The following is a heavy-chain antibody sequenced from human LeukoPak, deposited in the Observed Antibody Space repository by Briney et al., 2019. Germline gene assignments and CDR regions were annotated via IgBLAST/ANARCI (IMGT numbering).Heavy chain of an antibody. Sequence: ASVKVSCKAPGYTFTGYYMHWVRQAPGQGPEWMGVISPSGGSTTYAQKFQGRVTLTRDMSTSTDYLELSSLRSEDTAVYYCARDTNYGSGTYSGYWGQGTLVTVSS. CDR2: ISPSGGST. J-gene: IGHJ4*02. V-gene: IGHV1-46*01. CDR3: ARDTNYGSGTYSGY. CDR1: GYTFTGYY. D-gene: IGHD3-10*01.